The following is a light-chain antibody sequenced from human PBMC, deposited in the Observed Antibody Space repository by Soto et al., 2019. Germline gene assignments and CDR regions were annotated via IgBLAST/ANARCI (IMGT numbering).Light chain of an antibody. V-gene: IGKV3-20*01. CDR1: QSVSSSY. J-gene: IGKJ3*01. Sequence: ESVLTQSPGALSLSPGERATLSCRASQSVSSSYLAWNQQRPSQAPRLLIFGASYRATGIPDRFSDNGSGIDFTLTISRLEPEDFAVYYCQQYSSSPPKFTFGPGTKVDIK. CDR3: QQYSSSPPKFT. CDR2: GAS.